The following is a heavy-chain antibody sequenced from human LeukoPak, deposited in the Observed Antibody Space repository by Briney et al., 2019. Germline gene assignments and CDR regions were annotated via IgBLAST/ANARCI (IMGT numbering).Heavy chain of an antibody. CDR2: ISSSSSTI. V-gene: IGHV3-48*01. CDR3: ARIEVAVCYGMDV. CDR1: GFTFSSYS. J-gene: IGHJ6*02. D-gene: IGHD6-19*01. Sequence: GGSLRLSCAASGFTFSSYSMNWVRQAPGKGLEWVSYISSSSSTIYYADSVKGRSTISRDNAKNSLYLQMNSLRAEDTAVYYCARIEVAVCYGMDVWGQGTTVTVSS.